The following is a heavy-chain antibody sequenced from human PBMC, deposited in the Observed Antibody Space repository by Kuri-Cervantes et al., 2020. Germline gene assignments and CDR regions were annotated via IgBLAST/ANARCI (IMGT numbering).Heavy chain of an antibody. V-gene: IGHV3-48*02. D-gene: IGHD6-19*01. CDR1: GFTFSSYS. CDR2: ISSSSSTI. J-gene: IGHJ4*02. Sequence: GESLKISCAASGFTFSSYSMNWVRQAPGKGLEWVSYISSSSSTIYYADSGKGRFTISRDNDKNSLYLKMNSLRDEDTAMYYCARLGSSGLDWWGQGTLVTVSS. CDR3: ARLGSSGLDW.